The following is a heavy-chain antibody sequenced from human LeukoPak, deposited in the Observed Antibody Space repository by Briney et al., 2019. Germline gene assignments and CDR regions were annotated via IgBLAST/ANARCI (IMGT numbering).Heavy chain of an antibody. Sequence: SGGSLRLSCAASGFTFSNAWMTWVRQAPGKGLEWVSAISGSGGSTYYADSVKGRFTISRDNSKNTLYLQMNSLRAEDTAVYYCAKLRSGYETYWGQGTLVTVSS. CDR1: GFTFSNAW. CDR2: ISGSGGST. CDR3: AKLRSGYETY. V-gene: IGHV3-23*01. D-gene: IGHD5-12*01. J-gene: IGHJ4*02.